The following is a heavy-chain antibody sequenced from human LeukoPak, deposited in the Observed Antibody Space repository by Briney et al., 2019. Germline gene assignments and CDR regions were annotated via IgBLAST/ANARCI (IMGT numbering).Heavy chain of an antibody. CDR2: ISGSGGST. D-gene: IGHD6-13*01. CDR3: AKGHSSSWYGDAFDI. Sequence: GGSLRLSCAASGFTFSSYSMNWVRQAPGKGLEWVSAISGSGGSTYYADSVKGRFTISRDNSKNTLYLQMNSLRAEDTAAYYCAKGHSSSWYGDAFDIWGQGTMVTVSS. CDR1: GFTFSSYS. V-gene: IGHV3-23*01. J-gene: IGHJ3*02.